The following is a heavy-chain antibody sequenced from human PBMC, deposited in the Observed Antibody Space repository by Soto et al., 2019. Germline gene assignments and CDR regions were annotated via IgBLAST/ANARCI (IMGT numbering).Heavy chain of an antibody. V-gene: IGHV1-46*01. CDR3: GSGGHVVVVTAALDY. J-gene: IGHJ4*02. Sequence: WASVKVSCKASGDTFTDYYIHWVRQAPGQGLEWMGTVNPSGGHTTYAQHFLGRVTMTRDTSTSTLYMELTSLTSDDTAIYYCGSGGHVVVVTAALDYRGQRTLVTVSS. CDR2: VNPSGGHT. D-gene: IGHD2-21*02. CDR1: GDTFTDYY.